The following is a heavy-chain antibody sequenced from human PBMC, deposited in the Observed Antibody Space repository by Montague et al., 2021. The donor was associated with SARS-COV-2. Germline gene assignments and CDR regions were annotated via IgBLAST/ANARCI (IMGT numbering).Heavy chain of an antibody. D-gene: IGHD3-22*01. CDR1: GGSFSDPH. V-gene: IGHV4-34*01. J-gene: IGHJ4*02. CDR2: INQSGST. CDR3: ARGQSGITMIVVAILGVEFYFGN. Sequence: SETLSLTCAVYGGSFSDPHWSWLCQHPGKGLEWIGEINQSGSTKYNPSLKSRVTISVDTSKNQFSLKLSSLTAADTAVYYCARGQSGITMIVVAILGVEFYFGNWGQGTLVTVSS.